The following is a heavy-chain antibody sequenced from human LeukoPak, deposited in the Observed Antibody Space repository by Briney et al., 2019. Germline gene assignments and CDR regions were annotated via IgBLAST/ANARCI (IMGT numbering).Heavy chain of an antibody. V-gene: IGHV1-2*02. Sequence: ASVKVSCKASGYTFTGYYMHWVRQAPGQGLEWMGWTNPNSGGTNYAQKFQGRVTMTRDTSISTAYMELSRLRSDDTAVYYCATGDVVVVAAAIDYWGQGTLVTVSS. J-gene: IGHJ4*02. CDR2: TNPNSGGT. CDR1: GYTFTGYY. CDR3: ATGDVVVVAAAIDY. D-gene: IGHD2-15*01.